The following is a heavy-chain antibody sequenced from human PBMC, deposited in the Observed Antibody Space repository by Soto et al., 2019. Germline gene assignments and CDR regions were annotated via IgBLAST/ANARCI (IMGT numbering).Heavy chain of an antibody. V-gene: IGHV1-18*01. CDR2: ISAYNGNT. J-gene: IGHJ6*02. CDR3: ARGALLLSFELRKFSYYVMDV. Sequence: ASVKVSCKASGYTFTSYGISWVRQAPGQGLEWMGWISAYNGNTNYAQKLQGRVTMTTDTSTSTAYMELRSLRSDDTAVYYCARGALLLSFELRKFSYYVMDVWGQGTTVTVSS. CDR1: GYTFTSYG. D-gene: IGHD3-16*01.